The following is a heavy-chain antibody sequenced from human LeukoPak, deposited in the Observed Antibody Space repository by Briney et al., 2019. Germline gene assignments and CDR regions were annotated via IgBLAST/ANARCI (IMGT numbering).Heavy chain of an antibody. V-gene: IGHV3-30*02. CDR2: IRYDGSNE. CDR1: GFTFSDYG. CDR3: AKVSVGATTSFDY. Sequence: GGSLRLSCAASGFTFSDYGMHWVRQAPGKGLEWVAFIRYDGSNEYYADSVKGRFTISRDNPKNTLYLQMNSLRADDTAVYYCAKVSVGATTSFDYWGQGTLVTVSS. J-gene: IGHJ4*02. D-gene: IGHD1-26*01.